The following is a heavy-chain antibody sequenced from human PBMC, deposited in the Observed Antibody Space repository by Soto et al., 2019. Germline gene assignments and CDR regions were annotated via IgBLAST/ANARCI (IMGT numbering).Heavy chain of an antibody. CDR2: IYSGGST. CDR1: GFTVSSNY. V-gene: IGHV3-66*01. CDR3: ARDFVTDCSGGSCYRYYFDY. Sequence: EVQLVESGGGLVQPGGSLRLSCAASGFTVSSNYMSWVRQDPGKGLEWVSVIYSGGSTYYADSVKGRFTISRDNSKNTLYLQMNSLSAEDTAVYYCARDFVTDCSGGSCYRYYFDYRGQGTLVTASS. D-gene: IGHD2-15*01. J-gene: IGHJ4*02.